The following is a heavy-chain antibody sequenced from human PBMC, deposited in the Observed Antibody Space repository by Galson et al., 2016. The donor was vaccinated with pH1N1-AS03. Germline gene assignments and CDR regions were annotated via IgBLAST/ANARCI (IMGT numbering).Heavy chain of an antibody. CDR3: ARAKWGGGYQSYFDS. CDR2: IYSSGNT. CDR1: GGSLSDYY. Sequence: LSLTCTVSGGSLSDYYWSWIRQSPGKGLEWLGHIYSSGNTNYNPSLKSRASISIDSSKNHFSLRLSSVTAADTAIYYCARAKWGGGYQSYFDSWGQGTLVAVSS. V-gene: IGHV4-59*01. J-gene: IGHJ4*02. D-gene: IGHD5-12*01.